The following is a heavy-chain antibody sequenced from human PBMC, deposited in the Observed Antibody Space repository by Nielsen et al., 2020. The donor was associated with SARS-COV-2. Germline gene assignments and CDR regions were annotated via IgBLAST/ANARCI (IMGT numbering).Heavy chain of an antibody. Sequence: ASVKVSCKASGYIITNYWIHWVRQAPGQGLEWMGIINTSGGSTSYAQKFQGRVTMTRDTSTSTVYMELSSLRSEDTAVYYCARESSCGGGNCHLDSWGQGSLVTVSS. J-gene: IGHJ4*02. CDR3: ARESSCGGGNCHLDS. CDR2: INTSGGST. D-gene: IGHD2-15*01. V-gene: IGHV1-46*01. CDR1: GYIITNYW.